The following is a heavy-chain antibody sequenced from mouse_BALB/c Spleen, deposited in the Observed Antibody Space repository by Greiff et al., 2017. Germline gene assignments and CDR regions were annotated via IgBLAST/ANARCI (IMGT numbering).Heavy chain of an antibody. D-gene: IGHD2-2*01. Sequence: EVKLMESGGGLVQPKGSLKLSCAASGFTFNSYAMNWVRQAPGKGLEWVARIRSKSNNYATYYADSVKDRFTISRDDSQSMLYLQMNNLKTEDTAMYYCVTSLYYGYGKDYWGQGTSVTVSS. CDR1: GFTFNSYA. CDR2: IRSKSNNYAT. V-gene: IGHV10-1*02. J-gene: IGHJ4*01. CDR3: VTSLYYGYGKDY.